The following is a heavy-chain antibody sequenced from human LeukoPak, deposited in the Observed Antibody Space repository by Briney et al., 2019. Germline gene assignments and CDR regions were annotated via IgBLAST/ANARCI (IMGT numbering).Heavy chain of an antibody. CDR3: AREHRTLRAFDI. CDR1: GFTLSSYG. V-gene: IGHV3-30*03. J-gene: IGHJ3*02. CDR2: ISYDGSNK. Sequence: GGSLRLSCAASGFTLSSYGMHWVRQAPGKGLEWVAVISYDGSNKYYADSVKGRFTISRDNSKNTLYLQMNSLRAEDTAVYYRAREHRTLRAFDIWGQGTMVTVSS.